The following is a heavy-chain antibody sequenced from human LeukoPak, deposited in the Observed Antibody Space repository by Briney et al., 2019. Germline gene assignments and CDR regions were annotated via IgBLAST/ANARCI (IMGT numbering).Heavy chain of an antibody. CDR2: INPNSGGT. CDR3: AREGGYSNYGFDY. V-gene: IGHV1-2*02. Sequence: ASVKVSCKASGYTFTGYYMHWVRQAPGQGLEWMGWINPNSGGTNYAQKFQGRVTMTRDTSISTAYMELSRLRSDDTAVYYCAREGGYSNYGFDYWGQGTLVTVSS. CDR1: GYTFTGYY. D-gene: IGHD4-11*01. J-gene: IGHJ4*02.